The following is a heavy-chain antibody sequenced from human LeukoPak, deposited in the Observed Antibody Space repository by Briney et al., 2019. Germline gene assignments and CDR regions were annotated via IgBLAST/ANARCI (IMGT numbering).Heavy chain of an antibody. CDR3: ARAPTMIVVVITTADAFDI. CDR1: GGSISSGSYY. D-gene: IGHD3-22*01. V-gene: IGHV4-61*10. J-gene: IGHJ3*02. Sequence: SETLSLTCTVSGGSISSGSYYWSWIRQPAGKGLEWIGYIYHSGSTYYNPSLKSRVTISVDRSKNQFSLKLSSVTAADTAVYYCARAPTMIVVVITTADAFDIWGQGTMVTVSS. CDR2: IYHSGST.